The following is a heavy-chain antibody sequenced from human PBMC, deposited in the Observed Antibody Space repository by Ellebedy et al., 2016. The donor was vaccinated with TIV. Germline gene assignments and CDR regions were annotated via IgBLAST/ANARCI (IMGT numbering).Heavy chain of an antibody. CDR1: YGSISSYY. CDR3: ARMARFYNFWSGYREHFDY. V-gene: IGHV4-59*08. Sequence: MPSETLSLTCTVSYGSISSYYWSWIRQPPGKGLEWLGYIVSSGSTTYNPSLKSRLTMSRDTSKKQNSLKLSSVTAADTAVYYCARMARFYNFWSGYREHFDYWGQGTLVTVSS. D-gene: IGHD3-3*01. J-gene: IGHJ4*02. CDR2: IVSSGST.